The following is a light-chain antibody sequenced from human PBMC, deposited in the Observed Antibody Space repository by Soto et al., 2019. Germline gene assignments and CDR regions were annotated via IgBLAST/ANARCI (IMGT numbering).Light chain of an antibody. CDR2: LNSDGSH. V-gene: IGLV4-69*01. CDR1: SGHSSYA. CDR3: QTWGTGIHWV. J-gene: IGLJ3*02. Sequence: QSVLTQSTSASASLGASVKLTCTLSSGHSSYAIAWHQQQPEKGPRYLMKLNSDGSHSKGDGIPDRFSGSSSGAERYLTISSLQSEDEADYYCQTWGTGIHWVFGGGTKVTVL.